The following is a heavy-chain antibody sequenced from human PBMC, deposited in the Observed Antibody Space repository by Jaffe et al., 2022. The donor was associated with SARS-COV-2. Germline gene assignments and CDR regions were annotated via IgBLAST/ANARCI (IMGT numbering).Heavy chain of an antibody. V-gene: IGHV1-18*01. D-gene: IGHD2-21*01. J-gene: IGHJ6*02. CDR2: ISAYNGNT. CDR1: GYTLTRYG. CDR3: ARVSCNYTVCYSFYGVDV. Sequence: QVQLVQSGAEVKKPGASVKVSCEASGYTLTRYGISWVRQAPGQGLEWMGWISAYNGNTNYAQKLQGRVTMTTDTSTNTAYMELRSLRSDDTAMYYCARVSCNYTVCYSFYGVDVWGRGTTVTVSS.